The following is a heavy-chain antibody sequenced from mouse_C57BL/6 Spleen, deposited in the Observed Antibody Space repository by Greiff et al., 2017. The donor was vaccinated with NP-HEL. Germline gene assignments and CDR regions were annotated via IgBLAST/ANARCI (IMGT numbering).Heavy chain of an antibody. CDR2: IHPNSGST. CDR1: GYTFTSYW. V-gene: IGHV1-64*01. CDR3: ARDYYSNPYAMDY. Sequence: VQLQQPGAELVKPGASVTLSCKASGYTFTSYWMHWVKQRPGQGLEWIGMIHPNSGSTNYNEKFKSKATLTVDKSSSTAYMQLSSLTSEDSAVYYCARDYYSNPYAMDYWGQGTSVTVSS. D-gene: IGHD2-5*01. J-gene: IGHJ4*01.